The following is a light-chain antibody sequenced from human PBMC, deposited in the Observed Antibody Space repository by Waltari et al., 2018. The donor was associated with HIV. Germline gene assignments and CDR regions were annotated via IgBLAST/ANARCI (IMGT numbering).Light chain of an antibody. CDR2: GAS. CDR1: RGIGNF. J-gene: IGKJ5*01. Sequence: DIELTQSPSFLSASVGDRVTITCRASRGIGNFLAWYQQQPGKAPKLLIYGASTLQTGVPSRFSGSGSGTEFTLTLSNLQPEDFAIYYCQHLNSYPITFGQGTRLDIK. CDR3: QHLNSYPIT. V-gene: IGKV1-9*01.